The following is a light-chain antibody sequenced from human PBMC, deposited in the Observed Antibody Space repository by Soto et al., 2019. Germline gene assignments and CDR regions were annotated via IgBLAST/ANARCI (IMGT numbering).Light chain of an antibody. J-gene: IGLJ2*01. CDR3: QSYDSSLSVV. CDR1: SSNIGAGYD. Sequence: QTVVTQPPSVSGAPGQRVTISCTGSSSNIGAGYDVHWYQQLPGTAPKLLIYGNSNRPSGVPDRFSGSKSGTSAYLAITGLQAEDEADDYCQSYDSSLSVVFGGGTKLTVL. CDR2: GNS. V-gene: IGLV1-40*01.